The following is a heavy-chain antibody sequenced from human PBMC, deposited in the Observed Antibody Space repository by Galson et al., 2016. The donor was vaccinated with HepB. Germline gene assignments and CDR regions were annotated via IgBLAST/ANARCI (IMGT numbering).Heavy chain of an antibody. J-gene: IGHJ4*02. CDR3: ATRSSGWYYFDY. CDR1: GFSISRHA. CDR2: IFYDASKK. Sequence: SLRLSCAASGFSISRHAMHWVRQAPGKGLEWVALIFYDASKKYYADSVKGRFTISRDTSKNTLYLQTNSLRAEDTAVYYCATRSSGWYYFDYWGQGTLVTVSS. D-gene: IGHD6-19*01. V-gene: IGHV3-30-3*01.